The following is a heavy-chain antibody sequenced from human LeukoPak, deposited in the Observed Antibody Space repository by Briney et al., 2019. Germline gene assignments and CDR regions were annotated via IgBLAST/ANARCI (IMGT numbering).Heavy chain of an antibody. V-gene: IGHV1-69*01. CDR1: GGTFSSYA. Sequence: SVKVSCKASGGTFSSYAISWVRQAPGQGLEWMGGIIPIFGTANYAQKFQGRVTITADESTSTAYMELSSLRSEDTAVYYCARGSFNYYDSSGYPFDYWGQGTLVTVSS. CDR3: ARGSFNYYDSSGYPFDY. D-gene: IGHD3-22*01. CDR2: IIPIFGTA. J-gene: IGHJ4*02.